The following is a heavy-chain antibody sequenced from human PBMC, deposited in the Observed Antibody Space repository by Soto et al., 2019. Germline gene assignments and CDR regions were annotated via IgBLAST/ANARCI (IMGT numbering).Heavy chain of an antibody. V-gene: IGHV1-18*01. CDR3: ARLGAYYQSLDP. J-gene: IGHJ5*02. CDR1: GYTFTSYG. D-gene: IGHD3-22*01. CDR2: ISAYNGNT. Sequence: ASVKVSCKASGYTFTSYGISWVRQAPGQGLEWMGWISAYNGNTNYAQKLQGRVTMTTDTSTSTAYMEVRSLRFDDTAVYYCARLGAYYQSLDPWGPGTLVTVSS.